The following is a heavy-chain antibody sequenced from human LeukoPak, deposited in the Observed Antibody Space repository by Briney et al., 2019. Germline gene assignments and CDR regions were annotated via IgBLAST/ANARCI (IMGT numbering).Heavy chain of an antibody. CDR1: GFTFSSYE. V-gene: IGHV3-48*03. Sequence: GGSLRLSCAASGFTFSSYEMHWVRQAPGKGLEWVSYISSSGSTIYYADSVKGRFTISRDNANNSLYLQMNSLRAEDTAVYYCAADRSGSPGSWGQGTLVTVSS. CDR2: ISSSGSTI. D-gene: IGHD3-10*01. J-gene: IGHJ5*02. CDR3: AADRSGSPGS.